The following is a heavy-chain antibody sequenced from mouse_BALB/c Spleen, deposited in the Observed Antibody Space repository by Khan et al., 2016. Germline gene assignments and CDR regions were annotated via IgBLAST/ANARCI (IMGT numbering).Heavy chain of an antibody. CDR2: IHSSGST. CDR3: ATSTSGYWYYCDY. J-gene: IGHJ2*01. CDR1: GYSIPSHYS. V-gene: IGHV3-1*02. Sequence: EVQLQESGPDLVKPSQSLSLTCTVTGYSIPSHYSWHWIRHFPGNKLEWMGYIHSSGSTNYNPSLKSRISITRDTSKNQFLLQMNSVTTEDTATYYWATSTSGYWYYCDYWGQGTTLTVSS. D-gene: IGHD3-1*01.